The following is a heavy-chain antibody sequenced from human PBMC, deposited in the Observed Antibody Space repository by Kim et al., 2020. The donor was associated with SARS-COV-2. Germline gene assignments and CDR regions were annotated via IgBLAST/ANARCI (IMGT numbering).Heavy chain of an antibody. J-gene: IGHJ2*01. CDR1: GFTFSSYA. V-gene: IGHV3-23*01. CDR3: AKGRGAAAGTPYYFDL. D-gene: IGHD6-13*01. Sequence: GGSLRLSCAASGFTFSSYAMSWVRQAPGKGLEWVSAISGSVATTYYADSVKGRFTISRDKSKKTLFVQMKSLRAEDTAVYYCAKGRGAAAGTPYYFDLWGRGTLVTVSS. CDR2: ISGSVATT.